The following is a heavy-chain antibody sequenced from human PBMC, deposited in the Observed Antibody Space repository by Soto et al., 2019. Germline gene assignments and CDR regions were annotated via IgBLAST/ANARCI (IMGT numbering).Heavy chain of an antibody. CDR1: GLTFSTYA. V-gene: IGHV3-23*01. CDR2: ISGSGGST. J-gene: IGHJ3*02. CDR3: AKGRALRGAFDI. Sequence: EVQLLESGGGLVQPGGSLRLSCAASGLTFSTYAMTWVRQAPGEGLEWVSTISGSGGSTYYADSVKGRFTISRDNSKSTLYLQMNSLRAEDTAVYYCAKGRALRGAFDIWGQGTMVTVSS.